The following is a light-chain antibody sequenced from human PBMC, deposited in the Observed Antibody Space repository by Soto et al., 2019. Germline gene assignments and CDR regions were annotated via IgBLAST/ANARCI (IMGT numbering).Light chain of an antibody. V-gene: IGKV3-20*01. J-gene: IGKJ2*01. Sequence: EIVLTQSPGTLSLSPGERATLSCRASQSVSSNSLAWYQQKPGQAPRLLIHGASSRATGIPDRFSGSGSGTDFTLTISRLEPEDFAVYYCQQYGDSPPYTFGQGTKLEIK. CDR1: QSVSSNS. CDR2: GAS. CDR3: QQYGDSPPYT.